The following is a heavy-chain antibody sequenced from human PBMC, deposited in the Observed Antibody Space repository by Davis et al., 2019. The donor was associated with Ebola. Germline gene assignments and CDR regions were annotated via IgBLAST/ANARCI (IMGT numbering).Heavy chain of an antibody. J-gene: IGHJ6*02. V-gene: IGHV4-59*11. D-gene: IGHD3-3*01. CDR2: IYYSGST. CDR1: GGSISSHY. CDR3: ARGASIFGDLYYYYGMDV. Sequence: PSETLSLTCTVSGGSISSHYWSWIRQPPGKGLEWIGYIYYSGSTNYNPSLKSRVTMSVDTSKNQFSLKLSSVTAADTAVYYCARGASIFGDLYYYYGMDVWGQGTTVTVSS.